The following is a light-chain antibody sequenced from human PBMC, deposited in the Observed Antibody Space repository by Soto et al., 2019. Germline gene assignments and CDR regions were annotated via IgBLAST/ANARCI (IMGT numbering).Light chain of an antibody. CDR2: AAS. V-gene: IGKV1-12*01. CDR3: QQSFSTTQFSFGGGTPQLT. J-gene: IGKJ4*01. Sequence: DIQMTQSPSSVSASVGDRVTITCRASQGISSWLAWYQQKPGKAPKLLIYAASSLQSGVPSRFSGSGSGTDFTLTIRSLQPEDFATYYCQQSFSTTQFSFGGGTPQLTFGGGTRVEIK. CDR1: QGISSW.